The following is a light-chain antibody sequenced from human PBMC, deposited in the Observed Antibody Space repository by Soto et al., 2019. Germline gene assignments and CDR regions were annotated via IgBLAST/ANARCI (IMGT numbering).Light chain of an antibody. J-gene: IGKJ4*01. CDR1: QSVSSSY. CDR2: GAS. V-gene: IGKV3-20*01. CDR3: QQHGSSPLT. Sequence: TQSPCTQSLSPGQSSTRFCRASQSVSSSYLAWYQQKTGQAPRLXIYGASSRATGIPDRFSGSGYGTDFNLTISRLETEDFAVYYCQQHGSSPLTFGGGTKVDI.